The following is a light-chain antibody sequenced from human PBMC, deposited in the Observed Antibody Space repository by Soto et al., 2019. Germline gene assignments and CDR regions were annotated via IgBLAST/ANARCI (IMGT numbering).Light chain of an antibody. Sequence: EIVLTQSPGTLSLSPGERATVSCRASQSVSSNYLAWYQQKPGQAPRLLIYGASSRATGIPDRFSGSGSGTDFTLTISRLEPEDFAVYYCQQYGSSPTWTFGQGTKVETK. V-gene: IGKV3-20*01. CDR2: GAS. CDR1: QSVSSNY. J-gene: IGKJ1*01. CDR3: QQYGSSPTWT.